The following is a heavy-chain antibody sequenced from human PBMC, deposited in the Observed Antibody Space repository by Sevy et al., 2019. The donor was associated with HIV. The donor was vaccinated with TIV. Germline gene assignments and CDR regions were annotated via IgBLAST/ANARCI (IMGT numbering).Heavy chain of an antibody. Sequence: GGSLRLSCAASGFTFSNYDMHWVRQAPGKGLEWVAVISHDGNYKNYADSVKVRFTISRDDFKNSLYLQMSSLRPEDTAVYFCARRFSCGGDCYYLDCWGQGTLVTVSS. V-gene: IGHV3-30-3*01. J-gene: IGHJ4*02. D-gene: IGHD2-21*02. CDR2: ISHDGNYK. CDR3: ARRFSCGGDCYYLDC. CDR1: GFTFSNYD.